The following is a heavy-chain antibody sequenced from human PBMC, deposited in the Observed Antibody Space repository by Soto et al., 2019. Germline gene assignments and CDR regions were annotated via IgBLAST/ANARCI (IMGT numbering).Heavy chain of an antibody. CDR3: ARVDYDILTEYWYFDL. D-gene: IGHD3-9*01. CDR1: GYTFTSYG. Sequence: QVQLVQSGAEVKKPGASVKVSCKASGYTFTSYGISWVRQAPGQGLEWMGWISNYNGNTNYAQKLQDRVTMTTDTSTSTAYMELRSLRSDDTAVYYCARVDYDILTEYWYFDLWGRGTLVTVSS. V-gene: IGHV1-18*01. CDR2: ISNYNGNT. J-gene: IGHJ2*01.